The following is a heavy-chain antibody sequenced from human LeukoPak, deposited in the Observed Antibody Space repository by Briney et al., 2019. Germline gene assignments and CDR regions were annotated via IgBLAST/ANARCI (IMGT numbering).Heavy chain of an antibody. J-gene: IGHJ4*02. CDR3: SKATPPRDGSNPDY. CDR2: ISYDGRNK. V-gene: IGHV3-30*18. D-gene: IGHD5-24*01. CDR1: GFIFSSYG. Sequence: GGSLRLSCAASGFIFSSYGMHWVRQAPGKGLEWVAIISYDGRNKYYADSVKGRFTISRDNSKNTLYLQMNSLRAEDTALYYCSKATPPRDGSNPDYWGQGTLVTVSS.